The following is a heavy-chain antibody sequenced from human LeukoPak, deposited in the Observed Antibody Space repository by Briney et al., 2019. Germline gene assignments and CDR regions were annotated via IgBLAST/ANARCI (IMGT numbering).Heavy chain of an antibody. CDR2: IYHSGST. J-gene: IGHJ3*02. V-gene: IGHV4-30-2*01. D-gene: IGHD3-9*01. CDR1: GGSISSGGYS. CDR3: ARGGSRYDILTGYYNGAFDI. Sequence: PSETLSLSCAVSGGSISSGGYSWSWIRQPPGKGLEWIGYIYHSGSTYYNPSLKSRATISVDRSKNQFSLKLSSVTAADTAVYYCARGGSRYDILTGYYNGAFDIWGQGTMVTVSS.